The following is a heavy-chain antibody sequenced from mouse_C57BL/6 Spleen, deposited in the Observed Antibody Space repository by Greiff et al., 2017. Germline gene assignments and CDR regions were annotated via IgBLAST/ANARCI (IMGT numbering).Heavy chain of an antibody. CDR2: INYDGSST. J-gene: IGHJ4*01. CDR1: GFTFSDYY. Sequence: EVKVVESEGGLVQPGSSMKLSCTASGFTFSDYYMAWVRQVPEKGLEWVANINYDGSSTYYLDSLKSRFIISRDNAKNILYLQMSSLKSEDTATYYCARERHLMDYWGQGTSVTVSS. V-gene: IGHV5-16*01. D-gene: IGHD6-1*01. CDR3: ARERHLMDY.